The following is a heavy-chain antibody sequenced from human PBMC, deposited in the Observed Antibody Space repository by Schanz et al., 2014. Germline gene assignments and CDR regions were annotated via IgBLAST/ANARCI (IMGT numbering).Heavy chain of an antibody. V-gene: IGHV3-21*02. CDR1: GFTFSSYS. J-gene: IGHJ3*01. Sequence: EVLLVESGGGLVTPGESLRLSCAASGFTFSSYSMNWVRQAPGKGLEWVSSVSHGGTYIYYADSVRGRFTISRDNAKNSLFLQMHSLRADDTAVYYCVRDAGRDGYNLAFDVWGQGTLVTVSS. CDR3: VRDAGRDGYNLAFDV. D-gene: IGHD1-1*01. CDR2: VSHGGTYI.